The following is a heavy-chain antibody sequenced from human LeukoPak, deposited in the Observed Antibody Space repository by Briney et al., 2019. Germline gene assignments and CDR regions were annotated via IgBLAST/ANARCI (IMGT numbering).Heavy chain of an antibody. CDR1: GYSFTNYG. CDR3: VGGGRASGWY. Sequence: GESLKISCKGSGYSFTNYGIGWVRQMPGKGLEWMGIIFPRDSDTRYRPPFQGQVTISADSSINTAYLQWTSLKASDTAMYYCVGGGRASGWYWGQGTLVTVSS. V-gene: IGHV5-51*01. J-gene: IGHJ4*02. D-gene: IGHD6-19*01. CDR2: IFPRDSDT.